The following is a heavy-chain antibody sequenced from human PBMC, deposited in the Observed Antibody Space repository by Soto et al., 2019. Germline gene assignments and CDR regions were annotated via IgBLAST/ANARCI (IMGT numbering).Heavy chain of an antibody. D-gene: IGHD4-17*01. CDR1: GGSISSSSYY. V-gene: IGHV4-39*01. Sequence: SETLSLTCTVSGGSISSSSYYWGWIRQPPGKGLEWIGSIYYSGSTYYNPSLKSRVTISVDTSKNQFSLKLSSVTAADTAVYYCARNDYGDYDDALDIWGQGTMVTVSS. CDR3: ARNDYGDYDDALDI. J-gene: IGHJ3*02. CDR2: IYYSGST.